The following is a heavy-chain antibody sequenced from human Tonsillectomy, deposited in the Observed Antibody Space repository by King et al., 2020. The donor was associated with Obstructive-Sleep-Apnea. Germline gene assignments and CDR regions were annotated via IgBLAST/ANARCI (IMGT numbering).Heavy chain of an antibody. D-gene: IGHD3-22*01. Sequence: QLQESGPGLVKPSETLSLTCTVSGGSISTYYWSWIRQPPGKGLEWSGYIYYSGSTNYNPSLKSRVTISVDTSKNQFSLKLSSVTAADTAVFYCARHVMGYYYDSSGYYPRYFDYWGQGTLVTVSS. CDR2: IYYSGST. CDR3: ARHVMGYYYDSSGYYPRYFDY. V-gene: IGHV4-59*08. J-gene: IGHJ4*02. CDR1: GGSISTYY.